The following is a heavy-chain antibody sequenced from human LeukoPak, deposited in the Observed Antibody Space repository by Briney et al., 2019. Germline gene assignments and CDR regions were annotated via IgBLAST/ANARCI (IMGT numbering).Heavy chain of an antibody. CDR2: IIPIFGTA. V-gene: IGHV1-69*01. J-gene: IGHJ4*02. CDR1: GGTFSSYA. CDR3: ARGTTVTPYYFDY. D-gene: IGHD4-17*01. Sequence: SVKVSCKASGGTFSSYAISWVRQALGQGLEWMGGIIPIFGTANYAQKFQGRVTITADESTSTAYMELSSLRSEDTAVYYCARGTTVTPYYFDYWGQGTLVTVSS.